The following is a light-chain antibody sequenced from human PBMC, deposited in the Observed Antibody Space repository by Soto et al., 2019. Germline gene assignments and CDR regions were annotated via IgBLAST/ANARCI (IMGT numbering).Light chain of an antibody. V-gene: IGKV1-39*01. Sequence: DIQMTQSPSSLSASVGDRVTITCRASQSISTYLTWYQQKPGKAPKLLIYAASTLQGGVPSRFSGSGSGTDFTLTISSLQPEDFATYYCPQSYTSPWTFGQGTKVDIK. J-gene: IGKJ1*01. CDR3: PQSYTSPWT. CDR1: QSISTY. CDR2: AAS.